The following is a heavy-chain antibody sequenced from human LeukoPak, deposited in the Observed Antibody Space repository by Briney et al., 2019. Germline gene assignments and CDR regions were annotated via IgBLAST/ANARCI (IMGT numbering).Heavy chain of an antibody. D-gene: IGHD6-19*01. CDR2: ISSSSSYI. Sequence: GGSLRLSCAASGFTFSSYSMNWVRQAPGKGLEWVSSISSSSSYIYYADSVKGRFTISRDNANNSLYLQMNSLRAEDTAVYYCATKYSSGFDYWGQGTLVTVSS. J-gene: IGHJ4*02. CDR3: ATKYSSGFDY. V-gene: IGHV3-21*01. CDR1: GFTFSSYS.